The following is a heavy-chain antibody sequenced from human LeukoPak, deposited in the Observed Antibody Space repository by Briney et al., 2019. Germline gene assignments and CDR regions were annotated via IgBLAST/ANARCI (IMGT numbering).Heavy chain of an antibody. J-gene: IGHJ4*02. CDR1: GYTFTSYD. D-gene: IGHD2-15*01. CDR3: ARGPRVRWWIDY. CDR2: MNPNSGNT. V-gene: IGHV1-8*03. Sequence: ASVKVSCKASGYTFTSYDINWVRQATGQGLEWMGWMNPNSGNTGYAQKFQGRVTITRNTSISTAYMELSSLRSEDTAVYYCARGPRVRWWIDYWGQGTLVTVSS.